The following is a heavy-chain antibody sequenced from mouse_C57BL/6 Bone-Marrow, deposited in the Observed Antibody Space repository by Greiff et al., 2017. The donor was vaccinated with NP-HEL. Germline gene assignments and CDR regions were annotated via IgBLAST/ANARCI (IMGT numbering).Heavy chain of an antibody. CDR3: ATRQSWFAY. Sequence: VKLVESGAELARPGASVKLSCKASGYTFTSYGISWVKQRTGQGLEWIGEIYPRSGNTYYNEKFKGKATLTADKSSSTAYMELRSLTSEDSAVYFCATRQSWFAYWGQGTLVTVSA. CDR1: GYTFTSYG. CDR2: IYPRSGNT. J-gene: IGHJ3*01. V-gene: IGHV1-81*01. D-gene: IGHD3-2*01.